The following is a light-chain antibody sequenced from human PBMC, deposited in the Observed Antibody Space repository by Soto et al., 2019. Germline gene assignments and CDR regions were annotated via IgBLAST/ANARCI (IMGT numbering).Light chain of an antibody. J-gene: IGKJ1*01. V-gene: IGKV1-39*01. CDR3: QQSYSSPPWT. CDR2: RAS. CDR1: QTITTF. Sequence: DIQMTQSPSSLSASVGDRVTISCRASQTITTFLNWYQQKPGTAPRLLIYRASSVKSGVPPRFSGSGSGRDFTLTISSLCPEDTATYFCQQSYSSPPWTFGQGTKVEVK.